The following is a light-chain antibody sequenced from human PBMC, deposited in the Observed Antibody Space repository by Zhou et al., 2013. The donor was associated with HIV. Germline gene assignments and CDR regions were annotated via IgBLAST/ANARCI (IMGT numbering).Light chain of an antibody. Sequence: DLTQSPATLSLSPGERATLFCRASQSVSSYLAWYHQKPGQAPRLLIYDASNRATDIPGRFSGSGSGTDFTLTISSLDPEDFAVYYCQQRDSWPPITFGQGTRLDIK. CDR1: QSVSSY. V-gene: IGKV3-11*01. CDR3: QQRDSWPPIT. J-gene: IGKJ5*01. CDR2: DAS.